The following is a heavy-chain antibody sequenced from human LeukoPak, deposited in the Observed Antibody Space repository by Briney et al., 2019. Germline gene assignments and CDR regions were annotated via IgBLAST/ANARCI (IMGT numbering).Heavy chain of an antibody. CDR1: GDSISGYY. CDR3: ARDSRYCSSTSCYRVFDY. CDR2: IFYTGTT. V-gene: IGHV4-59*12. J-gene: IGHJ4*02. Sequence: WETLSLTCTVSGDSISGYYWSWIRQPPGKGLEYIGYIFYTGTTNYNPSLKSRVTISVDTSKNQFSLKLSSVTAADTAVYYCARDSRYCSSTSCYRVFDYWGQGTLVTVSS. D-gene: IGHD2-2*02.